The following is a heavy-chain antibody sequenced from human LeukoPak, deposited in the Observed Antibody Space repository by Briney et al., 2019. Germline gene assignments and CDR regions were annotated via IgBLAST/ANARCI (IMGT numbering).Heavy chain of an antibody. CDR2: INAGNGNT. J-gene: IGHJ5*02. V-gene: IGHV1-3*01. CDR3: ARDAYNWQEDDWLDP. D-gene: IGHD1-1*01. CDR1: GYTFTSYA. Sequence: ASVKVSCKASGYTFTSYAMHWVRQAPGQRLEWMGWINAGNGNTKYSQKFQGRVTITRDTSASTAYMELSSLRSEDTAVYYCARDAYNWQEDDWLDPWGQGTLVTVSS.